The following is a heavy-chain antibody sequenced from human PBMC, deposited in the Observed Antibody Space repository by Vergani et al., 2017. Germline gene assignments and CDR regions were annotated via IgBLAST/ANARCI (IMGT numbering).Heavy chain of an antibody. CDR2: ISGSGGST. V-gene: IGHV3-23*04. CDR3: AKGKFSDVVTAIFDY. Sequence: EVQLVESGGGLIQPGGSLRLSCAASGFTFSSYAMSWVRQAPGKGLEWVSAISGSGGSTYYADSVKGRFTISRDNSKNTLYLQMNSLRAEYTAVYYCAKGKFSDVVTAIFDYWGQGTLVTVSS. J-gene: IGHJ4*02. D-gene: IGHD2-21*02. CDR1: GFTFSSYA.